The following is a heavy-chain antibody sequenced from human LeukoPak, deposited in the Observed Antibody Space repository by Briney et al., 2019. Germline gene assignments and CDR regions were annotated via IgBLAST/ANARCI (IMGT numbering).Heavy chain of an antibody. CDR1: GYIFTDYW. CDR2: IYPADSDT. D-gene: IGHD3-10*01. Sequence: RESLKISCQVSGYIFTDYWIGWVRQMPGKGLESMGIIYPADSDTAYSPFFQGQVTISADKSISTVYLQWSSLKASDTAMYYCARQSRDGSKTRGYYFDHWGQGTLATVSS. V-gene: IGHV5-51*01. J-gene: IGHJ4*02. CDR3: ARQSRDGSKTRGYYFDH.